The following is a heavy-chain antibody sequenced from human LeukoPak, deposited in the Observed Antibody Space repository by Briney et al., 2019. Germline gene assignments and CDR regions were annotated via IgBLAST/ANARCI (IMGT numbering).Heavy chain of an antibody. J-gene: IGHJ2*01. Sequence: GGSLRLSCAASGFTFSSYSMNWVRQAPGKGLEWVSSISSSSSYIYYADSVKGRFTISRDNAKNSLYLQMNSLRAEDTAVYFCARSKAPYWYFDLWGRGTLVTVSS. CDR3: ARSKAPYWYFDL. CDR2: ISSSSSYI. V-gene: IGHV3-21*04. CDR1: GFTFSSYS.